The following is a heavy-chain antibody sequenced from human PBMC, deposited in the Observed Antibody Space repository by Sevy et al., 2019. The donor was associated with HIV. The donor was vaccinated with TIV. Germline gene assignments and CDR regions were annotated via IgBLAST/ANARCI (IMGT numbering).Heavy chain of an antibody. CDR1: GGFVTSNNW. D-gene: IGHD3-3*01. CDR2: ILHSGGT. CDR3: TSNHGFSSPLVN. V-gene: IGHV4-4*02. J-gene: IGHJ4*02. Sequence: SETLSLTCIVSGGFVTSNNWWTWVRQSPGRGPEWIGEILHSGGTKYNPSLNRRVTMSIDNAENHFSLKLTSVTAADTAVYYCTSNHGFSSPLVNWGQGLLVSDSS.